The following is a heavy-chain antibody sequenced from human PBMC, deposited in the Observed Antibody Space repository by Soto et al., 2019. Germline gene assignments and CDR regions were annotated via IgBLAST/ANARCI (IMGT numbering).Heavy chain of an antibody. Sequence: GGSLRLSCAASGFTFSSYAMSWVRQAPGKGLEWVSAISGSGGSTYYADSVKGRFTISRDNSKNTLYLQMNSLRAEDTAVYYCAKDASRGSSWSSWGDFDYWGQGTLVTVSS. CDR3: AKDASRGSSWSSWGDFDY. CDR1: GFTFSSYA. V-gene: IGHV3-23*01. D-gene: IGHD6-13*01. J-gene: IGHJ4*02. CDR2: ISGSGGST.